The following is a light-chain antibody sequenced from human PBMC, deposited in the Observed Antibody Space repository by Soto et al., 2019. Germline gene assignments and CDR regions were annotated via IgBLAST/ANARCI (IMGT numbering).Light chain of an antibody. V-gene: IGLV2-14*01. CDR3: SSYTNINTRACV. J-gene: IGLJ1*01. CDR2: EVT. CDR1: SGDIGSYNR. Sequence: QSALTQPASVSGSPGQSITISCTGTSGDIGSYNRVSWYQQHPGKAPKIIIYEVTDRPSGVSNRFSGSKSGNTASLTISGLQAADEAEYYCSSYTNINTRACVFGTGTKLTVL.